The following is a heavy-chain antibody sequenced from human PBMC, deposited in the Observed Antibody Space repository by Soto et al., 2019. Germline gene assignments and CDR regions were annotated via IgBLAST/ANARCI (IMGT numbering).Heavy chain of an antibody. V-gene: IGHV5-10-1*01. CDR3: ARRAVTISSSYYYGMDV. J-gene: IGHJ6*02. D-gene: IGHD3-9*01. CDR1: GYSFTSYW. CDR2: IDPSDSYT. Sequence: PGESLKISCKGSGYSFTSYWISWVRQMPGKGLEWMGRIDPSDSYTNYSPSFQGYVTISADKSISTAYLQWSSLKASDTAMYYCARRAVTISSSYYYGMDVWGQGTTVTVSS.